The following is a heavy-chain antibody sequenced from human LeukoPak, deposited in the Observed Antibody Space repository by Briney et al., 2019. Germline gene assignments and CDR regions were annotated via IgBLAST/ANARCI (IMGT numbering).Heavy chain of an antibody. D-gene: IGHD3-16*02. CDR1: GYTFTSYG. J-gene: IGHJ4*02. Sequence: ASVKVSFKASGYTFTSYGISWMRQAPGQGLEWMGWISAYNGNTNYAQKLQGRVTMTTDTSTSTAYMELRSLRSDDTAVYYCARGLGSYPEIPLDYWGQGTLVTVSS. CDR3: ARGLGSYPEIPLDY. V-gene: IGHV1-18*01. CDR2: ISAYNGNT.